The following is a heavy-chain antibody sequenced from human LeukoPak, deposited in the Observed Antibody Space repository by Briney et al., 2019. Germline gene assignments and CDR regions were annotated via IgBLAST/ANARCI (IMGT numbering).Heavy chain of an antibody. Sequence: SQTLSLTCAISVDSVSSNSAAGNWIRQSPSRVLEWLGRTYYRSKWYNDYAVSVKSRITINPNTSKNQFSLQLNSVTPEDTAVYYCARDYLNYGSGSYYPFDYWGQGTLVTVSS. J-gene: IGHJ4*02. CDR1: VDSVSSNSAA. V-gene: IGHV6-1*01. CDR3: ARDYLNYGSGSYYPFDY. CDR2: TYYRSKWYN. D-gene: IGHD3-10*01.